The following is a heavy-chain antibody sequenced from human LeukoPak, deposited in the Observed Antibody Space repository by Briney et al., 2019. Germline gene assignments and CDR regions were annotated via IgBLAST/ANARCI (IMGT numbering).Heavy chain of an antibody. CDR1: GGSISSYY. CDR3: ARVGREWLLYAHYYYYYMDV. CDR2: IYYSGST. V-gene: IGHV4-59*12. D-gene: IGHD3-3*01. J-gene: IGHJ6*03. Sequence: SETLSLTCTVSGGSISSYYWSWIRQPPGKGLEWIGYIYYSGSTNYNPSLKSRVTISVDTSKNQFSLKLSSVTAADTAVYYCARVGREWLLYAHYYYYYMDVWGKGTTVTVSS.